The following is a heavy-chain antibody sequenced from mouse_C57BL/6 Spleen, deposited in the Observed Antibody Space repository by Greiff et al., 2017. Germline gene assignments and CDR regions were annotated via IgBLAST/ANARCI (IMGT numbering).Heavy chain of an antibody. J-gene: IGHJ1*03. CDR3: APHYYGSRGYWYFDV. CDR1: GYAFSSYW. CDR2: IYPGDGDT. Sequence: VQLQQSGAELVKPGASVKISCKASGYAFSSYWMNWVKQRPGKGLEWIGQIYPGDGDTNYNGTFKGKATLTADKSSSTAYMQLSSLTSEDSAVYFCAPHYYGSRGYWYFDVWGTGTTVTVSS. D-gene: IGHD1-1*01. V-gene: IGHV1-80*01.